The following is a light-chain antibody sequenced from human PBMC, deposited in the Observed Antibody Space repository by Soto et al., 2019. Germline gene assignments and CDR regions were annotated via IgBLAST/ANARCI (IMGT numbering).Light chain of an antibody. Sequence: DIQMTPSPPSLSVSVGDRVTITCQASQDISNYLHWFQQKPGKAPQLLIFDVSNLQTGVPSRFSGGGSGTDFALTISSLEPEDIATYYCQQYDSLPLTFGQGTRLEIK. CDR1: QDISNY. V-gene: IGKV1-33*01. J-gene: IGKJ5*01. CDR3: QQYDSLPLT. CDR2: DVS.